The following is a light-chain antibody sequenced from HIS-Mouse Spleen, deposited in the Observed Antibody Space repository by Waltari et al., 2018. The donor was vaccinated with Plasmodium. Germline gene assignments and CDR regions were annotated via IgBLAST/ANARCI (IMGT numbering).Light chain of an antibody. CDR1: QDISNY. CDR2: DSS. J-gene: IGKJ2*01. Sequence: DIQMTQSPSSLSASVGDRVTITCQAIQDISNYLHWYQQKPGKAPKLLIYDSSNLETGVPARFSGSGSGTDFTFTISSLQPEDIATYYCQQYDNLPPYTFGQGTKLEIK. CDR3: QQYDNLPPYT. V-gene: IGKV1-33*01.